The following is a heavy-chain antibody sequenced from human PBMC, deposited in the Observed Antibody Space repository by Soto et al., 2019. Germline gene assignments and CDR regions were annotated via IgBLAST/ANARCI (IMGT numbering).Heavy chain of an antibody. CDR3: AKDRVALAGMGYFDY. Sequence: QPGGSPRLSCAAAGFTFCSYPMSWVRQAPGRGLEWVSFVSSSGSRTHYADSVKGRFTISRDNSKSTLFLQMTSLRAEDTAIYYCAKDRVALAGMGYFDYWGQGALVTVSS. CDR1: GFTFCSYP. D-gene: IGHD6-19*01. CDR2: VSSSGSRT. V-gene: IGHV3-23*03. J-gene: IGHJ4*02.